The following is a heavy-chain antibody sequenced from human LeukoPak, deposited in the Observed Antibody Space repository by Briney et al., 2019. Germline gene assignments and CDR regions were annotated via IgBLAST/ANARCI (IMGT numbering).Heavy chain of an antibody. D-gene: IGHD3-10*01. CDR3: VRLRRNSDRSYYYDS. V-gene: IGHV3-21*01. Sequence: GGSLRLSCVASGLTFSDYSINWVRRAPGKGLEWVSSINPTSTSIYYADAVRGRFTISRDNAKSSLYLQMDSLRAEDTAVYYCVRLRRNSDRSYYYDSWGQGILVIVSS. CDR2: INPTSTSI. J-gene: IGHJ5*01. CDR1: GLTFSDYS.